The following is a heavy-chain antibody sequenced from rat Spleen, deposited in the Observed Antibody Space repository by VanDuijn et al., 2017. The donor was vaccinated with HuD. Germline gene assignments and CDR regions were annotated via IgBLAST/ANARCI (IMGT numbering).Heavy chain of an antibody. CDR2: ISTSGVGT. V-gene: IGHV5-19*01. Sequence: EVQLVESGGGLVQPGRSLKLSCAASGFTFSNSGMHWIRQALTKGLEWVASISTSGVGTYYRDSVKGRFTISRDNAKSTLYLQMDSLRSEDTATYYCTTGGLGTTLMDAWGQGASVTVSS. CDR1: GFTFSNSG. D-gene: IGHD1-4*01. J-gene: IGHJ4*01. CDR3: TTGGLGTTLMDA.